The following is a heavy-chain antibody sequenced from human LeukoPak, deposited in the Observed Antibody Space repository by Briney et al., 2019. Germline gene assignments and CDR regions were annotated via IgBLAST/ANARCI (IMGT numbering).Heavy chain of an antibody. J-gene: IGHJ5*02. V-gene: IGHV4-59*01. CDR3: ARAYLRYYGSGSLYWFDP. D-gene: IGHD3-10*01. Sequence: PSETLSLTCTVSGGSISSYYWSWIRQPPGKGLEWIGYIYYSGSTNYNPSLKSRVTISVDTSKNQFSLKLSSVTAADTAVYYCARAYLRYYGSGSLYWFDPWGQGTLVTVSS. CDR2: IYYSGST. CDR1: GGSISSYY.